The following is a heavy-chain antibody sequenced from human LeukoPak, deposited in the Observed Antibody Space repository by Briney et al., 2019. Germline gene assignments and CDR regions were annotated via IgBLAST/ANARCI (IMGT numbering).Heavy chain of an antibody. CDR1: GFTFSSYA. J-gene: IGHJ3*02. CDR3: AKSYGGNSHDAFDI. Sequence: GGSLRLSCAASGFTFSSYAMNWVRQALGKGLGWVSAIVGAGGITYYADSVKGRFTISRDNSKNTLYLQMNSLRAEDTAVYYCAKSYGGNSHDAFDIWGQGTLVTVSS. CDR2: IVGAGGIT. V-gene: IGHV3-23*01. D-gene: IGHD4-23*01.